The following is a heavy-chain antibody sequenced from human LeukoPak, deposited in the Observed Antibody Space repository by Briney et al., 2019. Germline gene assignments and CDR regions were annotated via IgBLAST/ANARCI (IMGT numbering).Heavy chain of an antibody. CDR3: ARDWNSSSEIDY. D-gene: IGHD6-6*01. CDR1: GFTFSSYA. J-gene: IGHJ4*02. CDR2: ISYDGSNK. Sequence: PGRSLRLSCAASGFTFSSYAMHWVGQAPGKGLEWVAVISYDGSNKYYADSVKGRFTISRDNSKNTLYLQMNSLRAEDTAVYYCARDWNSSSEIDYWGQGTLVTVSS. V-gene: IGHV3-30*01.